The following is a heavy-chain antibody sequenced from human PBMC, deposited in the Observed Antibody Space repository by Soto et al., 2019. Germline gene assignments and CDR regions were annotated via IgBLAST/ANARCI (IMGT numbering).Heavy chain of an antibody. Sequence: SETLSLTGPVSGVSISSNYWTWIRQPPGKGLEWIGYVYNSGSTNYNPSLKSRLTISEDTSKTQFSLKVNSMTAADTAVYYCARYRREAVAGYTLDNWGQGILVTVSS. V-gene: IGHV4-59*01. D-gene: IGHD6-13*01. CDR2: VYNSGST. CDR3: ARYRREAVAGYTLDN. J-gene: IGHJ4*02. CDR1: GVSISSNY.